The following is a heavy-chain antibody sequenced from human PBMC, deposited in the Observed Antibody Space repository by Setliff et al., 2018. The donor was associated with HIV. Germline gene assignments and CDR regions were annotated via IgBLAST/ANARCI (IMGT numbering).Heavy chain of an antibody. CDR3: ARDPSIGQLGDY. V-gene: IGHV1-46*01. J-gene: IGHJ4*02. CDR1: GYTFTSYY. Sequence: ASVKVSCKASGYTFTSYYMHWVRQAPGQGLEWMGIINPSGSSTSYAQKFQGRVTMTRDTSTSTVYMELTRLRSEDTAVYYCARDPSIGQLGDYWGQGTLVTVSS. D-gene: IGHD6-6*01. CDR2: INPSGSST.